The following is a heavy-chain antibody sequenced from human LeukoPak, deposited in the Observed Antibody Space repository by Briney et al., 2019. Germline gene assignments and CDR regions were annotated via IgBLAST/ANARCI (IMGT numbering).Heavy chain of an antibody. V-gene: IGHV3-7*01. CDR2: INPAGSET. D-gene: IGHD2-15*01. CDR3: ARFGYVAAVDV. CDR1: GFSFSAYW. J-gene: IGHJ4*02. Sequence: GGSLRLSCAASGFSFSAYWMTWVCQAPGTGLEWVANINPAGSETYYVDPVKGRFSISRDNAKNLVYLQMNSLRAEDTAVYHCARFGYVAAVDVWGQGTPVTVSS.